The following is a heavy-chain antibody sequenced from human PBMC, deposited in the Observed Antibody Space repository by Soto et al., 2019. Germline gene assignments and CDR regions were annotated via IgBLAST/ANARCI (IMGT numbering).Heavy chain of an antibody. D-gene: IGHD3-9*01. CDR2: IKQDGSEK. J-gene: IGHJ3*02. V-gene: IGHV3-7*01. CDR1: GFTFSSYW. CDR3: ARGHDILTGYYAHGGAFDI. Sequence: GGSLRLSCAASGFTFSSYWMSWVRQAPGKGLEWVANIKQDGSEKYYVDSVKGRFTISRDNAKNSLYLQMNSLRAEDTAVYYCARGHDILTGYYAHGGAFDIWGQGTMVTVSS.